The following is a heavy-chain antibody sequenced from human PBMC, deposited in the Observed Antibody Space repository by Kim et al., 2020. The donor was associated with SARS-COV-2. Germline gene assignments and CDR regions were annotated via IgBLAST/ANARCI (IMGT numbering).Heavy chain of an antibody. Sequence: KFQGRVTMTRNTSISTAYMELSSLRSEDTAVYYCARGRGYSGYDSYYFDYWGQGTLVTVSS. J-gene: IGHJ4*02. CDR3: ARGRGYSGYDSYYFDY. D-gene: IGHD5-12*01. V-gene: IGHV1-8*01.